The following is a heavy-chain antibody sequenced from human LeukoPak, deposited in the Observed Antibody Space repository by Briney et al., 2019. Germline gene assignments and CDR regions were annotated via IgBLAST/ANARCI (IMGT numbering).Heavy chain of an antibody. CDR2: ISGSGDST. D-gene: IGHD2-2*01. CDR1: GFTFSSYW. J-gene: IGHJ3*02. V-gene: IGHV3-23*01. Sequence: GGSLRLSCAASGFTFSSYWMNWARQAPGKGLEWVSGISGSGDSTDYADSVNGRFTISRDNSKNTLYLQMNSLRAEDTAIFYCAKDPRYCTRTSCWTDAFDIWGQGTMVTVSS. CDR3: AKDPRYCTRTSCWTDAFDI.